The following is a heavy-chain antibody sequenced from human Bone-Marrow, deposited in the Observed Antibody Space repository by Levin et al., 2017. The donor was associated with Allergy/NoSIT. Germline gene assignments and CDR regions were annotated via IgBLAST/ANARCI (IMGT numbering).Heavy chain of an antibody. V-gene: IGHV3-23*01. Sequence: AGESLKISCAASGFTFSSYAMSWVRQAPGKGLEWVSAISGSGGSTYYADSVKGRFTISRDNSKNTLYLQMNSLRAEDTAVYYCAKGSSGWYELPFDYWGQGTLVTVSS. D-gene: IGHD6-19*01. CDR3: AKGSSGWYELPFDY. J-gene: IGHJ4*02. CDR2: ISGSGGST. CDR1: GFTFSSYA.